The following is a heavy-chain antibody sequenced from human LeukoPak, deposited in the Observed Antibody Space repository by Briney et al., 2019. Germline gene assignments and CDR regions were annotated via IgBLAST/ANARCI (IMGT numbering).Heavy chain of an antibody. Sequence: PGDSLRLSCAASGLTFSSYDMTWVRQAPGKGLEYVSSINYNGIYIFSADSVKGRLTISRDNAKNSLYLEMNSLRVEDTAFYYCARIGPGRDGSNSFYQWGHGTLVIVSS. J-gene: IGHJ4*01. CDR1: GLTFSSYD. CDR3: ARIGPGRDGSNSFYQ. V-gene: IGHV3-21*01. CDR2: INYNGIYI. D-gene: IGHD5-24*01.